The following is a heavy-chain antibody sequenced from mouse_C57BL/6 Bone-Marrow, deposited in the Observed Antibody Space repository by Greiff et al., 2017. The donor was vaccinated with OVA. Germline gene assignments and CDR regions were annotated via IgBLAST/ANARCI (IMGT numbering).Heavy chain of an antibody. Sequence: QVQLKESGPGLVQPSQSLSITCTVSGFSLTSYGVHWVRQPPGKGLEWLGVIWSGGSTDYNAAFISRLSISKDNSKSQVFFKMNSLQADDTAIYYCAKNNYGSSYDWYFDVWGTGTTVTVSS. CDR3: AKNNYGSSYDWYFDV. CDR1: GFSLTSYG. D-gene: IGHD1-1*01. V-gene: IGHV2-4*01. J-gene: IGHJ1*03. CDR2: IWSGGST.